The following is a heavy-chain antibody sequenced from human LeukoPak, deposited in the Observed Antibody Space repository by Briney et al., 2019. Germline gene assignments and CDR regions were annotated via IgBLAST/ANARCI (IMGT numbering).Heavy chain of an antibody. V-gene: IGHV3-53*01. CDR1: GFTVSSNY. J-gene: IGHJ6*02. CDR2: IYSGGST. Sequence: GGSLRLSCAASGFTVSSNYMSWVRQAPGKGLEWVSVIYSGGSTYYADSVKGRFTISRDNSKNTLYLQMNSLRAEDTAVYYCARGPLYYYYGMDVWGQGTTVTVSS. CDR3: ARGPLYYYYGMDV.